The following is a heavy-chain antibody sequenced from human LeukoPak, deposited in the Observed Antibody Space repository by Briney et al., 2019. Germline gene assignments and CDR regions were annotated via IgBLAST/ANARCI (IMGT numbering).Heavy chain of an antibody. D-gene: IGHD3-10*01. CDR3: ARLGGSGSYFFDY. CDR2: IYYSGIT. V-gene: IGHV4-30-4*08. CDR1: GGSISSGDYY. J-gene: IGHJ4*02. Sequence: SETLSLTCTVSGGSISSGDYYWSWIRQPPGKGLEWIGYIYYSGITYYNLSLRSRFTISVDTSKNQFSLKLSSVTAADTAVYYCARLGGSGSYFFDYWGQGTLVTVSS.